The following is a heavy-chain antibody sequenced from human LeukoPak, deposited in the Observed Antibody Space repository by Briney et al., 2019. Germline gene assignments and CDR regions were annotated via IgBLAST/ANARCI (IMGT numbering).Heavy chain of an antibody. CDR2: IIPIFGTA. Sequence: GASVKVSCTASGYTFSSYAISWVRQAPGQGLEWMGGIIPIFGTANYAQKFQGRVTITADKSTSTAYMELSSLRSEDTAVYYCARERESGYSYGILDYWGQGTMVTVSS. V-gene: IGHV1-69*06. CDR1: GYTFSSYA. CDR3: ARERESGYSYGILDY. D-gene: IGHD5-18*01. J-gene: IGHJ4*02.